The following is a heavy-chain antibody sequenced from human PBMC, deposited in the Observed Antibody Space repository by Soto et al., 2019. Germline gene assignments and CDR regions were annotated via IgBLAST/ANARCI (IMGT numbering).Heavy chain of an antibody. V-gene: IGHV3-23*01. J-gene: IGHJ4*02. Sequence: GESLKISCVASGFTLSTYAMSWVRQAPGKGLEWVSGITGSGGSTYYADSVKGRFTISRDNSKSTVSLHMNSLRAEDTAVYYCASLAHGKFDYWCQGALVTVSS. CDR3: ASLAHGKFDY. CDR1: GFTLSTYA. D-gene: IGHD1-26*01. CDR2: ITGSGGST.